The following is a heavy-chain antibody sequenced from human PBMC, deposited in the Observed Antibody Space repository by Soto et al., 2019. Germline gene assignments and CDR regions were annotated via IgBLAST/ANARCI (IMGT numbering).Heavy chain of an antibody. D-gene: IGHD1-1*01. V-gene: IGHV3-23*01. Sequence: PGGSLRLSCAVSGFTFSSHAMSWVRQAPGKGLEWVSGISANAGSTYYADSVKGRFTISRDNSKNTLYLQMNSLRAEDTALYYCAKASGQSRNLVDYWGQGNQVTVSS. CDR3: AKASGQSRNLVDY. CDR2: ISANAGST. CDR1: GFTFSSHA. J-gene: IGHJ4*02.